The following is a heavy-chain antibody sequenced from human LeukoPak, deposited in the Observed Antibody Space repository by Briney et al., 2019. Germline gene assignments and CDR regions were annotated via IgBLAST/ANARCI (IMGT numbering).Heavy chain of an antibody. V-gene: IGHV3-23*01. Sequence: GGSLRLSCAASGFTFSNYAMSWVRQAPGKGLEWVSAISGSGGTTFYADSVKGRFTITRDNSKNTLYLQVNSLRAEDTAVYYCARECMDTTMVDAFDIWGQGTMVTVSS. CDR1: GFTFSNYA. D-gene: IGHD5-18*01. CDR3: ARECMDTTMVDAFDI. CDR2: ISGSGGTT. J-gene: IGHJ3*02.